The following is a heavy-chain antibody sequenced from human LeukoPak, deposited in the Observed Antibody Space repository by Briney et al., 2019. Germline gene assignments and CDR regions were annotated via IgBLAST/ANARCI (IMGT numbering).Heavy chain of an antibody. CDR1: GFTFDDYA. V-gene: IGHV3-43*02. D-gene: IGHD6-19*01. CDR3: IKGKQWLLHS. J-gene: IGHJ4*02. Sequence: TGGSLRLSCAASGFTFDDYAMHWVRQAPGKGLEWVSLISGDAGSTYYADSVKGRFAISRDNSKNSLYLQMNSLRTDDTALYFCIKGKQWLLHSWGQGTPVTVSS. CDR2: ISGDAGST.